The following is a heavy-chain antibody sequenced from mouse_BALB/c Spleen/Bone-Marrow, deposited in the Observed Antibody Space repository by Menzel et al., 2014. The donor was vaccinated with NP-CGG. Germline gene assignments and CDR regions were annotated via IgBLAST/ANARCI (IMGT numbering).Heavy chain of an antibody. D-gene: IGHD3-2*02. J-gene: IGHJ2*01. CDR1: GYTFPSSW. CDR3: ARSGFDY. Sequence: VQLQQSGSVLVRPGASVKLPCKASGYTFPSSWLHWAKQRPGQGLEWIGEIHPNSGNTNYNEKFKGKATLTVDTSSSTAYVDLSSLTSEDSAVYYCARSGFDYWGQGTTLTVSS. V-gene: IGHV1S130*01. CDR2: IHPNSGNT.